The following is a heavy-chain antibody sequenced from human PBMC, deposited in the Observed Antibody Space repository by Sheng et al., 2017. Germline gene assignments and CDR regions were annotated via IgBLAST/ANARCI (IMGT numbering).Heavy chain of an antibody. J-gene: IGHJ4*02. CDR1: GGSISSSSYY. CDR2: ISYSGST. V-gene: IGHV4-39*07. Sequence: QLQLQESGPGLVKPSETLSLTCTVSGGSISSSSYYWGWIRQPPGKGLEWIGSISYSGSTYYNPSLKSRVTISLDTSKNQFSLELSSVTAADTAVYYCATRARVELLGAHLITWGQGTLVTVSS. D-gene: IGHD1-26*01. CDR3: ATRARVELLGAHLIT.